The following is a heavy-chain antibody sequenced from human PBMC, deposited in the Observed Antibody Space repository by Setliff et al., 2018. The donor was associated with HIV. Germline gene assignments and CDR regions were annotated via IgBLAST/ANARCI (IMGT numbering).Heavy chain of an antibody. CDR1: GFTLRSYD. CDR2: ISSSSSYI. J-gene: IGHJ4*02. D-gene: IGHD3-10*01. Sequence: PGGSLRLSCVVSGFTLRSYDMYWVRQAPGKGLEWVSSISSSSSYIYYADSVKGRFTISRDNAKNSLYLQMNSLRAEDTAVYYCVRDGFVGRGGFDYWGQGTLVTVS. CDR3: VRDGFVGRGGFDY. V-gene: IGHV3-21*01.